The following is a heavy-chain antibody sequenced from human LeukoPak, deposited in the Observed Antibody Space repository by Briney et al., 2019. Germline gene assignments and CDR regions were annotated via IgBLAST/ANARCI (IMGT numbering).Heavy chain of an antibody. V-gene: IGHV1-18*01. J-gene: IGHJ4*02. CDR1: GYTFTSYG. D-gene: IGHD1-26*01. Sequence: VASVKVSCKASGYTFTSYGISWVRQAPGQGLEWMGWTTPYDDNPEYGKKFQGRVTMTTDTSTDTAYLEVSSLRPDDTAVYYCAKVDPPIIAGARGDAFEIWGQGTLVAVSS. CDR3: AKVDPPIIAGARGDAFEI. CDR2: TTPYDDNP.